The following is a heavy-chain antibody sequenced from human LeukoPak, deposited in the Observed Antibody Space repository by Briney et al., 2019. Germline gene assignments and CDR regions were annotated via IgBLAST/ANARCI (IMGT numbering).Heavy chain of an antibody. V-gene: IGHV3-11*04. D-gene: IGHD3-3*01. CDR1: GFIFSSYD. CDR3: ARLTIYDDTDY. J-gene: IGHJ4*02. Sequence: GGSLRLSCTASGFIFSSYDMMWVRQSPGKGLEWISSITRSGSNIDYADSVRGRFTISRDNAKNSLFLHMNSLRVEDTAVYYCARLTIYDDTDYSGQATLVTVSS. CDR2: ITRSGSNI.